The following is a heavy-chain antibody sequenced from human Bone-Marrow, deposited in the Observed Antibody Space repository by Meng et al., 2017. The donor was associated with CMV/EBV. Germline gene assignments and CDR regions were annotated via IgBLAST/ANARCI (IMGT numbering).Heavy chain of an antibody. Sequence: GGSLRLSCAASGFTFSNYGMHWVRQAPGKGLEWVAFIRYDGGIKYYADSVKGRFTISRDNSKNTLFLQMDSLRPEDTAVYYCARDRVHCSSTSCRRYYFDYWGQGTLVTVSS. D-gene: IGHD2-2*01. CDR1: GFTFSNYG. V-gene: IGHV3-30*02. CDR2: IRYDGGIK. J-gene: IGHJ4*02. CDR3: ARDRVHCSSTSCRRYYFDY.